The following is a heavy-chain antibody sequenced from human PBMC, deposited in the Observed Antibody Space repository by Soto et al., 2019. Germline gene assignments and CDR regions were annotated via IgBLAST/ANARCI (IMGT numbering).Heavy chain of an antibody. J-gene: IGHJ6*02. D-gene: IGHD5-18*01. CDR1: GFSLSTSGVG. CDR2: IYWNDDK. CDR3: ARYTAMVPNHYYGMDV. V-gene: IGHV2-5*01. Sequence: SGPTLVNPTQTLTLTCTFSGFSLSTSGVGVGWIRQPPGKALEWLALIYWNDDKRYSPSLKSRLTITKDTSKNQVVLTMTNMDPVDTATYYCARYTAMVPNHYYGMDVWGQGTTVTVSS.